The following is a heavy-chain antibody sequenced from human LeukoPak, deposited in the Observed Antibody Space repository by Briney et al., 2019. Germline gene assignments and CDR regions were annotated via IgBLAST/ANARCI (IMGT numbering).Heavy chain of an antibody. CDR3: YGGSYLFDF. J-gene: IGHJ4*02. V-gene: IGHV3-7*01. CDR2: IKQDGSEK. D-gene: IGHD3-16*01. Sequence: PGGSLRLSCAASGFTFTTYSMNWVRQAPGKGLEWVANIKQDGSEKNYLDSVKGRFTISRDNAKNSLYPQMNSLRAEDTAVYYCYGGSYLFDFWGRGTLVTVSS. CDR1: GFTFTTYS.